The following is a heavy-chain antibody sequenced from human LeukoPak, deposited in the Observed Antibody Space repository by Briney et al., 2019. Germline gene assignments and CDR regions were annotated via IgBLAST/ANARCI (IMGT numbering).Heavy chain of an antibody. CDR1: GYTFTGYY. D-gene: IGHD2-2*01. CDR3: AVDAGYCSSTSCQVMYYFDY. V-gene: IGHV1-2*02. CDR2: INPNSGGT. Sequence: ASVKVSCKASGYTFTGYYMHWVRQAPGQGLEWMGWINPNSGGTNYAQKFQGGVTMTRDTSISTAYMELSRLRSDDTAVYYCAVDAGYCSSTSCQVMYYFDYWGQGTLVTVSS. J-gene: IGHJ4*02.